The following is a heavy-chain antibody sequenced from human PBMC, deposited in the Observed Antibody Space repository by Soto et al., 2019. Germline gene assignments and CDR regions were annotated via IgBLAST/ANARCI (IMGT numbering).Heavy chain of an antibody. CDR1: GFTFSSYA. D-gene: IGHD4-17*01. CDR2: ISGSGGST. Sequence: GGSLRLSCAASGFTFSSYAMSWVRQAPGKGLEWVSAISGSGGSTYYADSVKGRFTISRDNSKNTLYLQMNSLRAEDTAVYYCAKGVRSGGTVTTNYWYFDLWGRGTLVTVSS. CDR3: AKGVRSGGTVTTNYWYFDL. V-gene: IGHV3-23*01. J-gene: IGHJ2*01.